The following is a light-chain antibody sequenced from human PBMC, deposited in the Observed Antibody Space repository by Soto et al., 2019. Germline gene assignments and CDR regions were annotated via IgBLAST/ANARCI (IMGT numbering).Light chain of an antibody. V-gene: IGKV1-8*01. CDR1: QGISSY. Sequence: AIRMYLSPSSLSAYTGDRVTITCRASQGISSYLAWYQQKPGKAPKLLIYAASTLQSGVPSRFSGSGSGTDFTLTISCLQSEDFATYYCPQYYSYAWPFGQGAIVDIK. CDR2: AAS. CDR3: PQYYSYAWP. J-gene: IGKJ1*01.